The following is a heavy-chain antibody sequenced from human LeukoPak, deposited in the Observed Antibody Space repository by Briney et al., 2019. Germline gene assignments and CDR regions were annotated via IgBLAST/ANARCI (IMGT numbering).Heavy chain of an antibody. CDR2: LYSDGNT. D-gene: IGHD6-13*01. CDR3: ARELDLPGMAGLDAFDV. Sequence: GGSLRLSCAASGFTVITNDMTWVRQAPGKGLEWVSVLYSDGNTKYADSVQGRFTISRDNSKNTLYLEMNSLSPDDTAVYYCARELDLPGMAGLDAFDVWGQGTMVTVSS. J-gene: IGHJ3*01. V-gene: IGHV3-53*01. CDR1: GFTVITND.